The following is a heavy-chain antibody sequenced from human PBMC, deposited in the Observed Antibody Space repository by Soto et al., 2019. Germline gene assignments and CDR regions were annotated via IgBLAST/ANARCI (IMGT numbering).Heavy chain of an antibody. CDR3: ARDNGWGVLDY. CDR2: INSDGSGT. D-gene: IGHD6-19*01. J-gene: IGHJ4*02. CDR1: GFTFSSYW. V-gene: IGHV3-74*01. Sequence: EVQLVASGGGLVQPGGSLRLSCVASGFTFSSYWMQWVRQAPGKGLVWVSRINSDGSGTIYADSVKGRFIISRDDAKNTLYLQMNSLRAEDTAVYYCARDNGWGVLDYWGQGTLVTVSS.